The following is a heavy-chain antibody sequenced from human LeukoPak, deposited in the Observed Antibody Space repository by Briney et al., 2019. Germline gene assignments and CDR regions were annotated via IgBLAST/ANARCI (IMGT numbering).Heavy chain of an antibody. D-gene: IGHD3-22*01. V-gene: IGHV3-23*01. CDR1: GFTFSSYA. CDR2: ISGSGGST. J-gene: IGHJ5*02. Sequence: PGGSLRLSCAASGFTFSSYAMSWVRQAPGKGLEWVSAISGSGGSTYYADSVKGRFTISRDNSKNTLYLQMNSLRAEDTAVYYCAKDPADYYDSSGYDGNWFDPWGQGTLVTVSS. CDR3: AKDPADYYDSSGYDGNWFDP.